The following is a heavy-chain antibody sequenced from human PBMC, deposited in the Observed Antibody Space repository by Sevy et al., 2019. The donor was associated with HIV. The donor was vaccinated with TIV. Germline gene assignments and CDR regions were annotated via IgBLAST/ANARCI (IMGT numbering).Heavy chain of an antibody. Sequence: ASVKVSCKGSGYPFTSFGISWVRQAPGQGLEWMGWINTKNGNANYAQKYQGRVTMTRDTSTNTAYMELRSLRSDDTAVYYCAKDRGYCSGGSCYIQVWGQGTLVTVSS. CDR2: INTKNGNA. CDR3: AKDRGYCSGGSCYIQV. V-gene: IGHV1-18*01. CDR1: GYPFTSFG. J-gene: IGHJ1*01. D-gene: IGHD2-15*01.